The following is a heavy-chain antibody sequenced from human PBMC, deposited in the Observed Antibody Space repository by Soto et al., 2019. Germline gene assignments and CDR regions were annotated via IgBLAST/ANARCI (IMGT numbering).Heavy chain of an antibody. CDR1: GGSISSYY. V-gene: IGHV4-59*01. J-gene: IGHJ4*02. Sequence: SETLSLTCTVSGGSISSYYWSWIRQPPGKGLEWIGYIYYSGSTNYNPSLKSRVTISVDTSKNQFSLKLSSVTAADTAVYYCARDITTPGTNHFDYWGQGTLVTVSS. CDR3: ARDITTPGTNHFDY. D-gene: IGHD3-3*01. CDR2: IYYSGST.